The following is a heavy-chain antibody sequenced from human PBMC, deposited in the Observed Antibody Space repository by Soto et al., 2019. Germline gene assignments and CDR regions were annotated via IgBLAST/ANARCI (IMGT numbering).Heavy chain of an antibody. J-gene: IGHJ4*01. D-gene: IGHD3-9*01. V-gene: IGHV4-61*01. CDR1: GGSVSSGSYY. CDR3: ARDCPYYDILTGYSYYFDY. CDR2: IYYSGST. Sequence: SETLSLSCTVSGGSVSSGSYYWSWIRQPPGKGLEWIGYIYYSGSTNYNPSLKSRVTISVDTSKNQFSLKLSSVTAADTAVYYCARDCPYYDILTGYSYYFDYWGQGTLVTVSS.